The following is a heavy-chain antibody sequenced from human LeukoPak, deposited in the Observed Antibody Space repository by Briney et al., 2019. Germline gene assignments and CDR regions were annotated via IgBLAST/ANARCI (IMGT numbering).Heavy chain of an antibody. V-gene: IGHV1-2*02. CDR3: ERXXXTXXXXDY. Sequence: XXGXTFTGXYMHWVRQAPGQGVEWMGWIYPNSGGTKYAQKFQGRVTMTRDTAISTAYLELSRLRYDDTAVDYCERXXXTXXXXDYCGQXTXVTVSS. CDR2: IYPNSGGT. J-gene: IGHJ4*02. CDR1: GXTFTGXY.